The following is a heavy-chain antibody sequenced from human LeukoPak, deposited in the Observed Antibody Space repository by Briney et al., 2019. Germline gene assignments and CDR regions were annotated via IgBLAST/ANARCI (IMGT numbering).Heavy chain of an antibody. CDR2: ISNSGGST. V-gene: IGHV3-23*01. J-gene: IGHJ3*02. CDR3: AKQTDTTGSRGGAFDI. Sequence: GGSLRLSCAASGFTFSNYVMTWVRQAPGKGLEWVSTISNSGGSTYSADSMKGRFTISRDNSKNTLFLQMSGLGAEDTAVYYCAKQTDTTGSRGGAFDIWGQGTMVTVSS. CDR1: GFTFSNYV. D-gene: IGHD3-22*01.